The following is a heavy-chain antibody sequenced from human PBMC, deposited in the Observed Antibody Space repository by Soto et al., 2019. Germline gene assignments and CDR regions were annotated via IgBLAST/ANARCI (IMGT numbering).Heavy chain of an antibody. Sequence: ASVKVSCKASGGTFSSYAISWVRQAPGQGLEWMGGIIPIFGTTNYAQKFQGRVTITADESTSTAYMELSSLRSEDTAVYFCARYPYYDTSGYSYYLDYWGQGTLVTVSS. D-gene: IGHD3-22*01. J-gene: IGHJ4*02. CDR1: GGTFSSYA. V-gene: IGHV1-69*13. CDR3: ARYPYYDTSGYSYYLDY. CDR2: IIPIFGTT.